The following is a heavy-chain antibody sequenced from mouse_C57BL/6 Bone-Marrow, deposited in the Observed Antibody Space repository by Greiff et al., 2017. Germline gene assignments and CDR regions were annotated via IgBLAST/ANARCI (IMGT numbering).Heavy chain of an antibody. CDR1: GYTFTGYW. CDR3: ARWGYSMDY. CDR2: ILPGSGST. J-gene: IGHJ4*01. Sequence: LVESGAELMKPGASVKLSCKATGYTFTGYWIEWVKQRPGHGLEWIGEILPGSGSTNYNAKFKGKATFTADTSSNTAYMQISSLTTEDSAIYYCARWGYSMDYWGQGTSVTVSS. V-gene: IGHV1-9*01.